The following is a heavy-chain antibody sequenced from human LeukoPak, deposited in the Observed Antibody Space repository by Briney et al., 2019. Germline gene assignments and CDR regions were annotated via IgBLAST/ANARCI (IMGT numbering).Heavy chain of an antibody. CDR2: INPNSGGT. CDR3: ARDGDSSSWYDPFDY. Sequence: ASVKVSCKASGFTFTGYYMHWVRQAPGQGLEWMGWINPNSGGTNYAQKFQGRVTMTRDTSISTAYMELSRLRSDDTAVYYCARDGDSSSWYDPFDYWGQGTLVTVSS. CDR1: GFTFTGYY. V-gene: IGHV1-2*02. J-gene: IGHJ4*02. D-gene: IGHD6-13*01.